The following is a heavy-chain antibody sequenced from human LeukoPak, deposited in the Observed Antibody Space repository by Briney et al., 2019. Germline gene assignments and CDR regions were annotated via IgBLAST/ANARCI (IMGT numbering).Heavy chain of an antibody. J-gene: IGHJ5*02. CDR1: GYTFTSYG. V-gene: IGHV1-18*01. Sequence: GASVKVSCKASGYTFTSYGISWVRRAPGQGLEWMGWISAYNGNTNYAQKLQGRVTMTTDTSTSTAYMELRSLRSDDTAVYYCAREGDLRYCSSTSCLYNWFDPWGQGTLVTVSS. CDR2: ISAYNGNT. CDR3: AREGDLRYCSSTSCLYNWFDP. D-gene: IGHD2-2*01.